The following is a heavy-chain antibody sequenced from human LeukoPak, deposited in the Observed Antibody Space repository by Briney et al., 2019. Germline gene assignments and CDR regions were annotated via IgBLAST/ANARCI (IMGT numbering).Heavy chain of an antibody. V-gene: IGHV1-46*01. J-gene: IGHJ6*03. CDR2: INPSGGST. CDR3: ARDLAVEGYYYYYMDV. CDR1: GYAFTSYY. D-gene: IGHD6-19*01. Sequence: ASVKVSCKASGYAFTSYYMHWVRQAPGQGLEWMGIINPSGGSTSYAQKFQGRVTMTRDTSTSTVYMELSSLRSEDTAVYYCARDLAVEGYYYYYMDVWGKGTTVTVSS.